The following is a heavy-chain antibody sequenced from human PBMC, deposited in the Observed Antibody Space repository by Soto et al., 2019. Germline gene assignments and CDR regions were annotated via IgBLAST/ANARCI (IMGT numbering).Heavy chain of an antibody. D-gene: IGHD2-21*01. Sequence: SVKVSCKASGGTFSSYAISWVRQAPGQGLEWMGGIIPIFGTANYAQKFQGRVTITADESTSTAYMELSSLRSEDTAVYYCARDPPGDPNAFDIWGQGTMVTVSS. V-gene: IGHV1-69*13. CDR2: IIPIFGTA. CDR3: ARDPPGDPNAFDI. CDR1: GGTFSSYA. J-gene: IGHJ3*02.